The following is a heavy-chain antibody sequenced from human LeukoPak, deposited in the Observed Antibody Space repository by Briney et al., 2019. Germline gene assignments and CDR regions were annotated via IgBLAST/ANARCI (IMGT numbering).Heavy chain of an antibody. J-gene: IGHJ4*02. Sequence: PGGSLRLSCAASGFTFSSYAMHWVRQAPGKGLEWVAVISYDGSNKYYADSVKGRFTISRDNSKNTLYLQMNSLRAEDTAVYYCARDPPDWYYFDYWGQGTLVTVSS. CDR1: GFTFSSYA. CDR3: ARDPPDWYYFDY. V-gene: IGHV3-30-3*01. D-gene: IGHD2-21*01. CDR2: ISYDGSNK.